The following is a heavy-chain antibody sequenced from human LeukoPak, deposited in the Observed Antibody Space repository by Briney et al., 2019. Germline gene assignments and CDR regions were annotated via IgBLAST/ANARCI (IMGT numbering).Heavy chain of an antibody. CDR2: ISYDGSNK. V-gene: IGHV3-30*01. Sequence: GRSLRLSCAASGFTFSSYAMHWVRQAPGKGLEWVAVISYDGSNKYYADSVKGRFTISRDNSKNTLYLQMNSLRAEDTAVYYCPRGESSSSRKYFDYWGQGTLVTVSS. CDR1: GFTFSSYA. CDR3: PRGESSSSRKYFDY. D-gene: IGHD6-6*01. J-gene: IGHJ4*02.